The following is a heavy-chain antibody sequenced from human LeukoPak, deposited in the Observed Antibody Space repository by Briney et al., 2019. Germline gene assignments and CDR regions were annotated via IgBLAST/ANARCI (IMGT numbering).Heavy chain of an antibody. D-gene: IGHD5-24*01. Sequence: SETLSLTCTVSGGSDSSYYWSWIRQPPGKGLEWIGYIYYSGSTNYNPSLKSRVTISVDPSKNQFSLKLSSVTAADTAVYYCARTAVEMATIDWFDPWGQGTLVTVSS. CDR1: GGSDSSYY. J-gene: IGHJ5*02. V-gene: IGHV4-59*02. CDR3: ARTAVEMATIDWFDP. CDR2: IYYSGST.